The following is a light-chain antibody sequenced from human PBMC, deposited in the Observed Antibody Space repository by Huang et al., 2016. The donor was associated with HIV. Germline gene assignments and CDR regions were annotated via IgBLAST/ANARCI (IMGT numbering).Light chain of an antibody. CDR3: IQALQSPPLFT. CDR2: LGS. Sequence: DIVLTQTPLSLPVTPGEPASISCRSSQSLLHSNGDNYLDWYLQKPGQSPQLLIYLGSHRASGVPDRFSCSGSGTDFTLIISRVEAEDVGVYYCIQALQSPPLFTFGPGTKVEIK. V-gene: IGKV2-28*01. CDR1: QSLLHSNGDNY. J-gene: IGKJ3*01.